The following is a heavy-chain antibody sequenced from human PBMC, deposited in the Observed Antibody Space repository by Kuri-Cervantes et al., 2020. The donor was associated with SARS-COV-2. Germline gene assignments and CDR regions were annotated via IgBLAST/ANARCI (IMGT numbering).Heavy chain of an antibody. D-gene: IGHD2-21*01. J-gene: IGHJ4*02. Sequence: GESLKISCAASGFTFDDYGMSWVRQAPGKGLEWVSYISSSGSTIYYADSVKGRFTISRDNAKNSLYLQMNSLRAEDTAVYYCAGWTYCGGDCYPAYYFDYWGQGTLVTVSS. CDR2: ISSSGSTI. CDR1: GFTFDDYG. V-gene: IGHV3-48*03. CDR3: AGWTYCGGDCYPAYYFDY.